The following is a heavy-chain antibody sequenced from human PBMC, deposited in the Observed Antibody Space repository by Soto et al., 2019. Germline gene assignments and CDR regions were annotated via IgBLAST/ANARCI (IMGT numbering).Heavy chain of an antibody. D-gene: IGHD2-2*01. CDR3: ARDRRYCSSTSCRYEYFQH. CDR1: GYTFTVYY. V-gene: IGHV1-2*04. Sequence: ASVKVSCKASGYTFTVYYMHWVLQAPGQGLEWMGWINPNSGGTNYAQKFQGWVTMTRDTSISTAYMELSRLRSDDTAVYYCARDRRYCSSTSCRYEYFQHWGQGTLVTVSS. CDR2: INPNSGGT. J-gene: IGHJ1*01.